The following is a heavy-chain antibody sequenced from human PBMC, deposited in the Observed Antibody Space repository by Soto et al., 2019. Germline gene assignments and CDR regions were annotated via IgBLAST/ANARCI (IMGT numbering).Heavy chain of an antibody. D-gene: IGHD2-2*01. CDR2: IYSGGST. J-gene: IGHJ6*02. CDR1: GFTVSSNY. V-gene: IGHV3-66*01. CDR3: ARDFVVPVAMSLDRYSYCGMDV. Sequence: GGSLRLSCAASGFTVSSNYMSWVRQAPGKGLEWVSVIYSGGSTYYADSVKGRFTISRDNSKNTLYLQMNSLRAEDTAVYYCARDFVVPVAMSLDRYSYCGMDVWGQGTTVTVSS.